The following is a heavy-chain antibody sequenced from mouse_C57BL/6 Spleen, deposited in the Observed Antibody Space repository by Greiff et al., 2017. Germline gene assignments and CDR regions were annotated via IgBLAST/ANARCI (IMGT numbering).Heavy chain of an antibody. Sequence: QVQLQQSGPELVKPGASVKISCKASGYAFSSSWMNWVKQRPGKGLEWIGRIYPGDGDTNYNGKFKGKATLTADKSSSTAYMQLSSLTSEDSAVDFCARGVGLRFAYWGQGTLVTVSA. V-gene: IGHV1-82*01. CDR3: ARGVGLRFAY. CDR2: IYPGDGDT. CDR1: GYAFSSSW. D-gene: IGHD4-1*01. J-gene: IGHJ3*01.